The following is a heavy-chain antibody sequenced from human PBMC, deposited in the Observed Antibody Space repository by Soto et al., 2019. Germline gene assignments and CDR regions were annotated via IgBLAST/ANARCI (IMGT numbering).Heavy chain of an antibody. CDR2: ISYDGSNK. V-gene: IGHV3-30*18. Sequence: QPGGSLRLSCAASGFTFSSYGMHWVRQAPGKGLEWVAVISYDGSNKYYADSVKGRFTISRDNSKNTLYLQMNSLRAEDTAVYYCAKDRDSSGYYYFDYWGQGTLVTVSS. D-gene: IGHD3-22*01. J-gene: IGHJ4*02. CDR1: GFTFSSYG. CDR3: AKDRDSSGYYYFDY.